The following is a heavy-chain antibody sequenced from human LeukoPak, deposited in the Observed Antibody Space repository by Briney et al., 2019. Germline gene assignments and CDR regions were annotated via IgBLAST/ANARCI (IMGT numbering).Heavy chain of an antibody. CDR3: ARGPVNYYDSSGYYFLVREAFDY. CDR1: GFTFSSYA. CDR2: ISYDGSNK. J-gene: IGHJ4*02. Sequence: PGRSLRLSCAASGFTFSSYAMHWVRQAPGKGLEWVAVISYDGSNKYYADSVKGRFTISRDNSKNTLYLQMNSLRAEDTAVYYCARGPVNYYDSSGYYFLVREAFDYWGQGTLVTVSS. D-gene: IGHD3-22*01. V-gene: IGHV3-30-3*01.